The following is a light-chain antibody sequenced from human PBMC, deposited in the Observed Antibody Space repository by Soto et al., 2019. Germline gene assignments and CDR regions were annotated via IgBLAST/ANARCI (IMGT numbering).Light chain of an antibody. V-gene: IGLV1-47*01. CDR2: RNN. J-gene: IGLJ1*01. CDR3: AAGSDSLSGRHV. CDR1: SSNIGSNY. Sequence: QSVLTQPPSASGTPGQRVTISCSGSSSNIGSNYVYWYQQLPGTAPKLLIYRNNQRPSGVPDRFSGSKSGTSASLAISGLRSEDEPYYCGAAGSDSLSGRHVFGTGTKLTVL.